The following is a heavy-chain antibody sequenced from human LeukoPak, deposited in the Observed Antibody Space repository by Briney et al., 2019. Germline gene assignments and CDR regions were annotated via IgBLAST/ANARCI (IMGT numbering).Heavy chain of an antibody. CDR3: ARSSGVFLFDY. CDR1: GGSISSYY. Sequence: SETLSLTCSVSGGSISSYYWSWIRQPPGKGLEWIGYIYYSGSTNYNPSLKSRVTISVDTSKNQFSLKLSSVTAADTAVYYCARSSGVFLFDYWGQGTLVTVSS. D-gene: IGHD6-25*01. V-gene: IGHV4-59*01. CDR2: IYYSGST. J-gene: IGHJ4*02.